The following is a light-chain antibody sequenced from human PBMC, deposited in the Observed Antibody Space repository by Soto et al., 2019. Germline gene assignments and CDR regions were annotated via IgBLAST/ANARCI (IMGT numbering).Light chain of an antibody. CDR1: SSDVGGYNY. J-gene: IGLJ2*01. CDR3: RSYAGSNNLVV. Sequence: QSALTQPPSASGSPGQSVTISCTGTSSDVGGYNYVSWYQQHPGKAPKLMIYEVSKRPSGVPDRFSGSKSGNTASLTVSGLQAEDEADYSWRSYAGSNNLVVFGGGTQLTVL. V-gene: IGLV2-8*01. CDR2: EVS.